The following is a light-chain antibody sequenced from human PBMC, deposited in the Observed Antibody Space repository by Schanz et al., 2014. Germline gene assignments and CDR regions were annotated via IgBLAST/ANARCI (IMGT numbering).Light chain of an antibody. CDR2: DNT. CDR1: ASNIGAGYD. V-gene: IGLV1-40*01. CDR3: QSYDSSLSGWV. Sequence: QSVLTQPPSVSGAPGQGVTISCTGSASNIGAGYDVHWYQQVPGTAPKPLIFDNTNRPSGVPDRFSGSKSGTSASLAITGLQAEDEADYYCQSYDSSLSGWVFGEGTKLTVL. J-gene: IGLJ3*02.